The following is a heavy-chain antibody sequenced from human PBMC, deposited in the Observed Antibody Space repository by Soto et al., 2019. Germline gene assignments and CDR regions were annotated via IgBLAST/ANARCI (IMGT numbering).Heavy chain of an antibody. CDR3: ARDRLDYYGMDV. CDR1: GYTFTSYD. D-gene: IGHD3-16*01. V-gene: IGHV1-8*01. J-gene: IGHJ6*02. Sequence: ASVKVSCKASGYTFTSYDINWVRQATGQGLEWMGWMNPNSGNTGYAQKFQGRVTMTRDTSTSTVYMELSSLRSEDTAVYYCARDRLDYYGMDVWGQGTTVTVSS. CDR2: MNPNSGNT.